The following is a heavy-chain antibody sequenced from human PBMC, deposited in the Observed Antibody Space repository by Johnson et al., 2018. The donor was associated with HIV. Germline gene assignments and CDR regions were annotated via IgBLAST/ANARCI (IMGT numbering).Heavy chain of an antibody. D-gene: IGHD1-14*01. CDR1: GFTFDDYG. V-gene: IGHV3-20*04. CDR2: TTWNGGNT. J-gene: IGHJ3*02. CDR3: PVDTEAFDI. Sequence: EVQLVESGGGVVRPGGSLRLSCAASGFTFDDYGMSWVRQAPGKGLEWVSGTTWNGGNTGYVDSVKGRFTISRDNAKNSLDLQMNSLRGEDTAVYYCPVDTEAFDIWGQGTMVTVSS.